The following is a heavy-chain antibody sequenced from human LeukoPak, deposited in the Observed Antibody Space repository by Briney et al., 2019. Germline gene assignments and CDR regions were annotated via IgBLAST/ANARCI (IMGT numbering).Heavy chain of an antibody. V-gene: IGHV1-2*06. J-gene: IGHJ3*02. Sequence: VASVKVSCKASGYTFTGYYMHWVRQAPGQGLEWMGRINPNSGGTNYAQKFQGRVTMTRDTSISTAYMELSRLRSDDTAVYYCAREQGHCSGGSCPNDAFDIWGQGTMVTVSS. CDR2: INPNSGGT. CDR1: GYTFTGYY. CDR3: AREQGHCSGGSCPNDAFDI. D-gene: IGHD2-15*01.